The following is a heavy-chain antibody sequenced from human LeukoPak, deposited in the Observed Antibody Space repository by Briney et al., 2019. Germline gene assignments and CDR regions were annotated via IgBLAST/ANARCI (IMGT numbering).Heavy chain of an antibody. Sequence: SETLSLTCAVYGGSFSGYYWSWTRQPPGKGLESIGEINHSGSTNYNPSLKSRVTISVDTSKNQFSLKLSSGTAADTAVYYCAREARPRDYYIAVAGRASYFDYWGQGTLVTVSS. CDR3: AREARPRDYYIAVAGRASYFDY. J-gene: IGHJ4*02. D-gene: IGHD6-19*01. CDR2: INHSGST. V-gene: IGHV4-34*01. CDR1: GGSFSGYY.